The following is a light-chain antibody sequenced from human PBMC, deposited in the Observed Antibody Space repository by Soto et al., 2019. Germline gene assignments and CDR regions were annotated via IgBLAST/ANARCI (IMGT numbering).Light chain of an antibody. J-gene: IGKJ1*01. CDR3: QQSYSTLWT. V-gene: IGKV1-39*01. CDR1: QRISNH. CDR2: GAS. Sequence: DIQMTQSPSSLSASVGDRVTITCRASQRISNHLNWYQQKPGKAPKLLIFGASRLQSGVPSRFSGSGSGTDFTLTISSLQPEDFATYYCQQSYSTLWTFGQGTKVDIK.